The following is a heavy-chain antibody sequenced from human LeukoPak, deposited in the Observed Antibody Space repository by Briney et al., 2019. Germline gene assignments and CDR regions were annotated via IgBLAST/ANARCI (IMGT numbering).Heavy chain of an antibody. V-gene: IGHV4-59*01. D-gene: IGHD5-18*01. Sequence: SETLSLTCTVSGGSISSYYWSWIRQPPGKGLEWIGYIYCSGSTNYNPSLKSRVTISVDTSKNQFSLKLSSVTAADTAVYYCARSRSAGYSYGYYCDYWGQGTLVTVSS. J-gene: IGHJ4*02. CDR3: ARSRSAGYSYGYYCDY. CDR1: GGSISSYY. CDR2: IYCSGST.